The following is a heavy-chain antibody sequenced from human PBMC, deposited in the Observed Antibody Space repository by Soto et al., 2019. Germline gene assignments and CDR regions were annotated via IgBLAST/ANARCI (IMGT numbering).Heavy chain of an antibody. Sequence: ASVKASCKSSGYTLTSYGISCVRQAPGQGLEWMGWISAYNGNTNYALKLQGRVTITRDTSASTAYMELSSLRSEDTAVYYCANALGLYYFDYWGQGTLVTVSS. J-gene: IGHJ4*02. CDR3: ANALGLYYFDY. V-gene: IGHV1-18*01. D-gene: IGHD3-16*01. CDR2: ISAYNGNT. CDR1: GYTLTSYG.